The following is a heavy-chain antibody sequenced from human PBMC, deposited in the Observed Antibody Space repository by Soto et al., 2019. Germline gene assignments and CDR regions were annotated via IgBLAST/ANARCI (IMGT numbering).Heavy chain of an antibody. Sequence: SETLSLTYTVSGGSISSYYWSWIRQPPGKGLEWIGYIYYSGSTNYNPSLKSRVTISVDTSKNQFSLKLSSVTAADTAVYYCARHVYDYIWGSYRSLWFDPWGQGTLVTVSS. D-gene: IGHD3-16*02. J-gene: IGHJ5*02. CDR3: ARHVYDYIWGSYRSLWFDP. V-gene: IGHV4-59*08. CDR2: IYYSGST. CDR1: GGSISSYY.